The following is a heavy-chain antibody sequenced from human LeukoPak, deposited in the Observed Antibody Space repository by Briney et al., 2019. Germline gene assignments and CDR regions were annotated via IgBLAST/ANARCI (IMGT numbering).Heavy chain of an antibody. CDR1: GFTFRSYW. J-gene: IGHJ4*02. CDR3: ARLDNDGFFDY. CDR2: IKQDGSEI. D-gene: IGHD3-10*01. Sequence: VGSLRLSCAASGFTFRSYWMSWVRQAPGKGLEWVANIKQDGSEIYYVDSVKGRFTISRDNAKNSLYLQMNSLRAEDTAVYYCARLDNDGFFDYWGQGTLVTVSS. V-gene: IGHV3-7*01.